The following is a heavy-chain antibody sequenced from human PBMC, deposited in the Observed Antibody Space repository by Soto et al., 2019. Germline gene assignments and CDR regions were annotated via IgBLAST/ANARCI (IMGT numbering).Heavy chain of an antibody. CDR1: GFTFNTCA. J-gene: IGHJ1*01. D-gene: IGHD3-10*01. Sequence: PGGSLRLSCVASGFTFNTCAMTWARQAPGKGLEWVSSINFSGDTTYYADSVKGRFTIPRDNSKNALYLQMNSLRADDTAVYYCAKDFRVSWWGQGTLVTVSS. CDR2: INFSGDTT. V-gene: IGHV3-23*01. CDR3: AKDFRVSW.